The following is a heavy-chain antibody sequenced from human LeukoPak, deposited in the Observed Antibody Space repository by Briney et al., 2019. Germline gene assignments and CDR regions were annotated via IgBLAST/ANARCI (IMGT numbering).Heavy chain of an antibody. V-gene: IGHV3-74*01. D-gene: IGHD3-22*01. Sequence: PGGSLRLSCAASGFTLSRYWMHWVRQVPGKGLVWVSRINSDGSSTSYADSVKGRFTISRDNAKNTLYLQMGSLRAEDMAVYYCARDALPQRSSGYYAGGWFDPWGQGTLVTVSS. CDR3: ARDALPQRSSGYYAGGWFDP. J-gene: IGHJ5*02. CDR1: GFTLSRYW. CDR2: INSDGSST.